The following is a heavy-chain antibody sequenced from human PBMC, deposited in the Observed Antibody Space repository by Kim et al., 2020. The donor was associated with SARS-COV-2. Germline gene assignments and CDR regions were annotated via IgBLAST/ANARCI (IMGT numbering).Heavy chain of an antibody. Sequence: GGSLRLSCGASGFTFSNTAMHWVRQAPGKGLEWVALISKDGNKKYYGDSMKGRFTISRDNSKNTLDLQMNSLRVEDTAVYYCSRDVVHASFDSWGQGTVV. CDR1: GFTFSNTA. J-gene: IGHJ5*01. CDR3: SRDVVHASFDS. CDR2: ISKDGNKK. V-gene: IGHV3-30*03.